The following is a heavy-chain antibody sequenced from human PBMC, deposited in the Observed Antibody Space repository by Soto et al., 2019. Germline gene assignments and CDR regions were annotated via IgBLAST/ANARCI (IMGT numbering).Heavy chain of an antibody. CDR3: ARSYSYGSYWYFDY. CDR2: ITVYNGNT. J-gene: IGHJ4*02. V-gene: IGHV1-18*04. D-gene: IGHD5-18*01. Sequence: RASVKVSFKASGYTFTNYGVSWVRQAPGQGLEWMGWITVYNGNTHYAQNLQGRVTMTTDTSTSTAHMELWSLGSDDTAVYYCARSYSYGSYWYFDYWGQGALVTVSS. CDR1: GYTFTNYG.